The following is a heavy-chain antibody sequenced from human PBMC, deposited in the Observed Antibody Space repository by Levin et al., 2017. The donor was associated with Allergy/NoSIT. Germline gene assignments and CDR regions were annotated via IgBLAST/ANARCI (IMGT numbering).Heavy chain of an antibody. D-gene: IGHD6-6*01. V-gene: IGHV7-4-1*02. CDR2: INTNTGNP. CDR3: AREYSGSSGSWFDP. J-gene: IGHJ5*02. CDR1: GYTFTTYA. Sequence: ASVKVSCKASGYTFTTYAINWVRQAPGQGLEWMGWINTNTGNPTYAQGFTGRFVFSLDTSVSTAYLQISSLKAEDTALYYCAREYSGSSGSWFDPWGQGTLVTVSS.